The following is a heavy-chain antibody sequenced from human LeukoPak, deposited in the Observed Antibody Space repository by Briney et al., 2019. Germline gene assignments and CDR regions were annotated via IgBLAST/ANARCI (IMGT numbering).Heavy chain of an antibody. D-gene: IGHD3-22*01. J-gene: IGHJ3*02. CDR1: GGSISSYY. CDR3: ARDRGTYYYDSRQGPFDI. V-gene: IGHV4-59*01. Sequence: SETLSLTCTVSGGSISSYYWSWIRQPPGKGLEWIGYIYYTGSTNYNPSLKSRVTLSLDTSKNQFSLNLISVTAADTAVYYCARDRGTYYYDSRQGPFDIWGQGTMVTVSS. CDR2: IYYTGST.